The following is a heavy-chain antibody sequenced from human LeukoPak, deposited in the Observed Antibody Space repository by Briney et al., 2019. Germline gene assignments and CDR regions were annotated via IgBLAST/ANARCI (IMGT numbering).Heavy chain of an antibody. CDR3: ARSYYDLYYFDY. Sequence: PSETLSLTCTVSGGSISSSDYYWGWIRQPPGKGLEWIGSIYYGGSTYYNPSLKSRVTISVDTSMNQFSLKLSSVTAADTAVYYCARSYYDLYYFDYWGQGTLVTVSS. V-gene: IGHV4-39*01. J-gene: IGHJ4*02. CDR2: IYYGGST. CDR1: GGSISSSDYY. D-gene: IGHD3-22*01.